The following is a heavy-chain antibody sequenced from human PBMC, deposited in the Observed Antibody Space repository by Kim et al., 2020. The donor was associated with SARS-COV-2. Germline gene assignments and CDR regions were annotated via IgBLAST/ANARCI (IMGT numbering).Heavy chain of an antibody. J-gene: IGHJ4*02. D-gene: IGHD3-16*01. CDR2: IVHSAAKT. V-gene: IGHV3-23*05. Sequence: GGSLRLSCAASGFNFGYYAMAWVRQAPGKGLQWVSIIVHSAAKTHYADSVKGRFTISRDESTNVLYLQMNSLRAENTAIYYCARATMIILTAGFDNWGRGTLVTVPA. CDR3: ARATMIILTAGFDN. CDR1: GFNFGYYA.